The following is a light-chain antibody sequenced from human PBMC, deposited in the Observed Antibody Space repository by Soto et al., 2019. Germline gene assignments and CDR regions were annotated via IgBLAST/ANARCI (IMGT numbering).Light chain of an antibody. V-gene: IGLV2-23*01. CDR1: SSDVGYYNL. CDR2: EGS. J-gene: IGLJ2*01. Sequence: QSALTQPASVSGSPGQSITISCTGTSSDVGYYNLVSWYQQHPGKAPKLMIYEGSKRPSGVSNRFSASKSGNTASLTISGLQAEDEADYFCCSYAGSGTLFGGGTQLTVL. CDR3: CSYAGSGTL.